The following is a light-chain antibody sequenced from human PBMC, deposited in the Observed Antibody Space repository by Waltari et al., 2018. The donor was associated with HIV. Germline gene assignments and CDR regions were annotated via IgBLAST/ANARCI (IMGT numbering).Light chain of an antibody. CDR3: ASRAAENTFL. J-gene: IGLJ2*01. V-gene: IGLV2-14*01. CDR1: TDSNF. Sequence: QSALAQPASVSGSPGQSVTISCRGTTDSNFVSWYQYHPGRAPKLIIFQVTNRPSGVSNRFAGSKSGNTASLTISGLQSDDEAHYFCASRAAENTFLFGGGTQVTVL. CDR2: QVT.